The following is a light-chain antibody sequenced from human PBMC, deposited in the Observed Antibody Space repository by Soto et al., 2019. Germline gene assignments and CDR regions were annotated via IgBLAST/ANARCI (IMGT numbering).Light chain of an antibody. J-gene: IGKJ5*01. V-gene: IGKV3-20*01. CDR2: GAS. Sequence: EIGLTQSPCTLSWSPGERATLSCRASQSVRGNYLAWYQQKSGQAPRLLIYGASSRATDIPDRFSGSGSGIDFDLTISRVETEDFAVYYCQKYGDSSITFGQGTRLEIK. CDR3: QKYGDSSIT. CDR1: QSVRGNY.